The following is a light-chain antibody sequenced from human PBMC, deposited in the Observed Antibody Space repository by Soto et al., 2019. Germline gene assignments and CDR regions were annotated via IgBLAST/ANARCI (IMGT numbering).Light chain of an antibody. Sequence: SALTQPAPLVGAPGQSSAPSPPWTNSDVGGYNYVSWYQQHPGKAPTVMIYDVSNRPSGVSNRFSGSKSGNTASLTISGLQADDEADYYCSSYTSSSTYVFGTGTKVTVL. CDR2: DVS. CDR3: SSYTSSSTYV. V-gene: IGLV2-14*01. J-gene: IGLJ1*01. CDR1: NSDVGGYNY.